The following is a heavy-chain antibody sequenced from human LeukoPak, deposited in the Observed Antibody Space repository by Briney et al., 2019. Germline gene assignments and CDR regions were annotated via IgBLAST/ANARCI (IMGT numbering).Heavy chain of an antibody. CDR1: GGSISSYY. J-gene: IGHJ4*02. Sequence: SETLSLTCTVSGGSISSYYWSWIRQPPGKGLEWIGYIDSSGRTNYNPSLKSRVTISLDTSKNQFSLKLSSVTAADTAVYSCARNGGSYSFDYWGQGTLVTVSS. D-gene: IGHD1-26*01. CDR3: ARNGGSYSFDY. CDR2: IDSSGRT. V-gene: IGHV4-59*01.